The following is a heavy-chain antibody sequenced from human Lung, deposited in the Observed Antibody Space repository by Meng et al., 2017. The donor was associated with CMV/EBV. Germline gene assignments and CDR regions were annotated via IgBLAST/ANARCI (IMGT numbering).Heavy chain of an antibody. CDR2: IKQDGREK. J-gene: IGHJ4*02. D-gene: IGHD6-19*01. CDR3: ARYRGIKVACSSGRVYYFDY. Sequence: ESLKISXAASGFTFSGYWMTWVRQAPGKGLEWVANIKQDGREKYYVDYVKGGFTMSRDNTKNTVYLKMNSLRAEDTAVYYCARYRGIKVACSSGRVYYFDYWGQGTLVTVSS. V-gene: IGHV3-7*01. CDR1: GFTFSGYW.